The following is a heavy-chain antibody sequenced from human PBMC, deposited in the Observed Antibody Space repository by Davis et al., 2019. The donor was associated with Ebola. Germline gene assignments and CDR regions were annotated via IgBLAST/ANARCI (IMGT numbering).Heavy chain of an antibody. D-gene: IGHD2-15*01. CDR2: ISSSSSTI. J-gene: IGHJ6*02. Sequence: PGGSLRLSCAASGFTFSSYSMNWVRQAPGKGLEWVSYISSSSSTIYYADSVKGRFTISRDNAKNSLYLQMNSLRDEDTAVYYCATLGYCSGGSCYHGMDVWGQGTTVTVSS. CDR3: ATLGYCSGGSCYHGMDV. V-gene: IGHV3-48*02. CDR1: GFTFSSYS.